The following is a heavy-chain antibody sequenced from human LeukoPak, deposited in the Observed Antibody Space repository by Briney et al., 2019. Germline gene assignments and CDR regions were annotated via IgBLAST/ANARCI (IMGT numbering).Heavy chain of an antibody. CDR2: IYYSGST. CDR3: AGVYSGYDSVSY. J-gene: IGHJ4*02. Sequence: SETLSLTCTVSGGSISSYYWSWIRQPPGKGLEWIGYIYYSGSTNYNPTLKSRATIPVDTSKNQFSLRLSSVTAADTAVYYWAGVYSGYDSVSYWGQGTLVTVSS. CDR1: GGSISSYY. D-gene: IGHD5-12*01. V-gene: IGHV4-59*01.